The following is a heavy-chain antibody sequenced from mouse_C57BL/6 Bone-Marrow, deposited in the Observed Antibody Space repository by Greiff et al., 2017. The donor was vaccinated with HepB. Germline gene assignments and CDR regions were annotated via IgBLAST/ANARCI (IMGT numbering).Heavy chain of an antibody. D-gene: IGHD1-1*01. CDR1: GYTFTSYW. J-gene: IGHJ1*03. CDR3: ARRGRLLRGPFDV. Sequence: VQLQQPGTELVKPGASVKLSCKASGYTFTSYWMHWVKQRPGQGLEWIGNINPSNGGTNYNEKFKSKATLTVDKSSSTAYMQLSSLTSEDSAVYYWARRGRLLRGPFDVWGTGTTVTVSS. V-gene: IGHV1-53*01. CDR2: INPSNGGT.